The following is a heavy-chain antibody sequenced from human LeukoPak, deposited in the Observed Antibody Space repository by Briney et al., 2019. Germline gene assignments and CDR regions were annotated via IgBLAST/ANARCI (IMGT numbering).Heavy chain of an antibody. CDR3: AITTGTDAFDI. CDR2: INPNSGGT. J-gene: IGHJ3*02. V-gene: IGHV1-2*06. D-gene: IGHD1-1*01. CDR1: GYTFTGYC. Sequence: ASVKVSCKASGYTFTGYCMHWVRQAPGQGLEWMGRINPNSGGTNYAQKFQGRVTMTRDTSISTAYMELNRLRSDDTAMYYCAITTGTDAFDIWGQGTMVTVSS.